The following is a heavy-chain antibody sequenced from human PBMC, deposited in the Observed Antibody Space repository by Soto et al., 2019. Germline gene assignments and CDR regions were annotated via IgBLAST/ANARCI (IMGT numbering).Heavy chain of an antibody. D-gene: IGHD2-21*02. CDR2: IWDDGSNK. V-gene: IGHV3-33*01. J-gene: IGHJ4*02. CDR3: ARDEKTGKEKHIVVVTAIPVFDY. CDR1: GFTFSSDG. Sequence: GGSLRLSCAASGFTFSSDGMHWVRQAPGKGLEGGAVIWDDGSNKYYADSVKGRFTISRDNSKNTLYLQMNSLRAEDTAVYYCARDEKTGKEKHIVVVTAIPVFDYWGQGTLVTVSS.